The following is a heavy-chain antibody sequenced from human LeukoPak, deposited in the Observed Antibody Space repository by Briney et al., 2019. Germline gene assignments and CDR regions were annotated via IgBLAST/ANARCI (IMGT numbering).Heavy chain of an antibody. CDR3: ARIRSGYHLRNYYYYGMDV. CDR1: GDSLRTGGRE. CDR2: IVWDEDK. D-gene: IGHD6-25*01. J-gene: IGHJ6*04. V-gene: IGHV2-70*01. Sequence: SGHAVVKPPQTRTLTCKFSGDSLRTGGREVSGIRQPPGKALEWLPHIVWDEDKYYSTTLKTRLTISKDYSKKQVVLTMTNMDPLDTATYYCARIRSGYHLRNYYYYGMDVWGKGTTVTVSS.